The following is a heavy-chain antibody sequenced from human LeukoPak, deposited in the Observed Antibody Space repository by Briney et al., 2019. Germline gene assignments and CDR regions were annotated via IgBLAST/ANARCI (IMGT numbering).Heavy chain of an antibody. Sequence: GGSLRLSCTASGFAFDDHGMSWVRQVPGKGLEWVSGINWSGGSTGYADPLRGRFTISRDNAKNSLYLQMDSLRAEDTALYYCARAPITSPFYFDYWGQGTLVTVPS. J-gene: IGHJ4*02. CDR3: ARAPITSPFYFDY. CDR1: GFAFDDHG. V-gene: IGHV3-20*04. D-gene: IGHD2-2*01. CDR2: INWSGGST.